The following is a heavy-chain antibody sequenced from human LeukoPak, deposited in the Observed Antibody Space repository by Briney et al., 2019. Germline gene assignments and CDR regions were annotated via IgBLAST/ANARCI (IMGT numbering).Heavy chain of an antibody. CDR3: ASSLVGINDY. CDR2: MNPNSGNT. Sequence: WMGWMNPNSGNTGYAQQFHGRVTMTRDTSISTAYMELRGLRSEDTAMYYCASSLVGINDYWGQGTLVIVSS. J-gene: IGHJ4*02. V-gene: IGHV1-8*01. D-gene: IGHD2-8*02.